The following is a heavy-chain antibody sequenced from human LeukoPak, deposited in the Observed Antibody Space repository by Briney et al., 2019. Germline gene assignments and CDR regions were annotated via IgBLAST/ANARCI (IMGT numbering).Heavy chain of an antibody. Sequence: SETLSLTCTVSGGSISSGGYYWSWIRQPPGKGLEWIGNIYHSGSTYYNPSLKSRVTISVDRSKNQFSLKLSSVTAADTAVYYCARGSPSIAAPYWGQGTLVTVSS. V-gene: IGHV4-30-2*01. CDR2: IYHSGST. D-gene: IGHD6-6*01. J-gene: IGHJ4*02. CDR1: GGSISSGGYY. CDR3: ARGSPSIAAPY.